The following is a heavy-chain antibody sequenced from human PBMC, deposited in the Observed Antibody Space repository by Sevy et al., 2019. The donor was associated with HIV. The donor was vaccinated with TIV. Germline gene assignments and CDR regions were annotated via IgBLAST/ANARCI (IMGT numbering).Heavy chain of an antibody. CDR2: ISSSSSYI. D-gene: IGHD3-3*01. Sequence: GGSLRLSCAASGFTFSSYSMNRVRQAPGKGLEWVSSISSSSSYIYYADSVKGRFTISRDNAKNSLYLQMNSLRAEDTAVYYCASWDSYDFWSGYPPYYYYGMDVWGQGTTVTVSS. V-gene: IGHV3-21*01. J-gene: IGHJ6*02. CDR1: GFTFSSYS. CDR3: ASWDSYDFWSGYPPYYYYGMDV.